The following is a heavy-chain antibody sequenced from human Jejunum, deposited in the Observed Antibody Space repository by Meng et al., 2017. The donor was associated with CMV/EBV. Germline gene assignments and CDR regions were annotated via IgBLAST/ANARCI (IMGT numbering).Heavy chain of an antibody. D-gene: IGHD5-24*01. CDR1: GFSFVDYG. CDR2: LNWNGAST. Sequence: GFSFVDYGMSWVRQAPGKGLEWVSGLNWNGASTGYGDAVRSRFTISRDKAKNSLYLEMNSLRTEDTALYYCARRAVEMAATYWYLDLWGRGTLVTVSS. J-gene: IGHJ2*01. V-gene: IGHV3-20*03. CDR3: ARRAVEMAATYWYLDL.